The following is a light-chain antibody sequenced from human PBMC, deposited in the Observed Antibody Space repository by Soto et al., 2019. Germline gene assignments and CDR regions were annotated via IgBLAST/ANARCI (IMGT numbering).Light chain of an antibody. CDR3: QQYDKWPWT. Sequence: DIVMTQSPATLSMSPGERATLSCRASQTINNNLAWNQQKPGQAPRLLIYGASTRATAITDRLSVSGSGTEFTLTISGLQSEDFAVYYCQQYDKWPWTFGQGTKVEIK. V-gene: IGKV3-15*01. CDR2: GAS. J-gene: IGKJ1*01. CDR1: QTINNN.